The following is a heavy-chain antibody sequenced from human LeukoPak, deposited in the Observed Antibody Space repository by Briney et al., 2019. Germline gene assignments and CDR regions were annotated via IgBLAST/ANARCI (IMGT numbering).Heavy chain of an antibody. CDR1: GYSFTSYW. D-gene: IGHD6-13*01. CDR2: IYPGDSDT. Sequence: GESLKISCKGSGYSFTSYWIGWVRQMPGKGLEWMGIIYPGDSDTRYSPSFQGQVTISADKSISTAYLQWSSLKASDTAMYYCARQRLGYSSSWYPEVYDYWGQGTLVTVSS. J-gene: IGHJ4*02. CDR3: ARQRLGYSSSWYPEVYDY. V-gene: IGHV5-51*01.